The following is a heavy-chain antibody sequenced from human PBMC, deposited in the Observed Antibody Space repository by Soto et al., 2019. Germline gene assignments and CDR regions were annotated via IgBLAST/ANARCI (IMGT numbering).Heavy chain of an antibody. V-gene: IGHV3-23*01. CDR2: ISGSGGST. D-gene: IGHD6-6*01. CDR3: AKMVAAPRHYYYGMDV. Sequence: GGSLRLSCAASGFTFSSYAMSWVRQAPGKGLEWVSAISGSGGSTYYADSVKGRFTISGDNSKNTLYLQMNSLRAEDTAVYYCAKMVAAPRHYYYGMDVWGQGTTVTVSS. J-gene: IGHJ6*02. CDR1: GFTFSSYA.